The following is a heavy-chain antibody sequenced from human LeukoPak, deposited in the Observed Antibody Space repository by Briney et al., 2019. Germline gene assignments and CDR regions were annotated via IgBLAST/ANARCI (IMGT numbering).Heavy chain of an antibody. J-gene: IGHJ6*02. CDR1: GGTFSSYA. CDR2: IIPILGIA. CDR3: ARVLLAAAGTDYYYGMDV. V-gene: IGHV1-69*04. D-gene: IGHD6-13*01. Sequence: ASVKVSCKASGGTFSSYAISWVRQAPGQGLEWMGRIIPILGIANYAQKFQGRVTITADKSTSTAYMELSSLRSEDTAVYYCARVLLAAAGTDYYYGMDVWGQGTTVTVSS.